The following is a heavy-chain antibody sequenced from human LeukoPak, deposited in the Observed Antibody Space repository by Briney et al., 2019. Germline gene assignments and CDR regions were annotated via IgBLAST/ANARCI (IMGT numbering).Heavy chain of an antibody. V-gene: IGHV4-34*01. CDR1: GGSFSGYY. CDR2: INSSGST. J-gene: IGHJ6*04. Sequence: SETLSLTCAVYGGSFSGYYWSWIRQPPGKGLEWIGAINSSGSTNYNASLRSRVTISVGTSKNQFSLKLSSVTAADTAVCYCARVGVYYDFWSGYMGPMDVWGKGTTVTVSS. D-gene: IGHD3-3*01. CDR3: ARVGVYYDFWSGYMGPMDV.